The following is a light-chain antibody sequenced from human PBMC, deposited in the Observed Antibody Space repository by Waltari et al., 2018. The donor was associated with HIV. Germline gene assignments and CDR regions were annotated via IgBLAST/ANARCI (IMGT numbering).Light chain of an antibody. V-gene: IGLV1-40*01. CDR2: GNS. Sequence: QSVLTQPPSVSGAPGQRVTIPCTGSSSNIGAGYAVHWYQQLPGTAPKLLIYGNSNRPSGVPDRFSGSKSGTSASLAITGLQAEDEADYYCQSYDSSLSARYVFGTGTKVTVL. CDR1: SSNIGAGYA. CDR3: QSYDSSLSARYV. J-gene: IGLJ1*01.